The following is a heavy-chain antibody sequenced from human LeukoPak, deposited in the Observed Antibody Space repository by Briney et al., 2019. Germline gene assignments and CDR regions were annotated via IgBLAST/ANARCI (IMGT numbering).Heavy chain of an antibody. D-gene: IGHD3-22*01. CDR3: TTFTMIVLLRDY. Sequence: GGSLRLSCAASGFTFSTYAMSWVRQAPGKGLEWVGRIKSKTDGGTTDYAAPVKGRFTISRDDSKNTLYLQMNSLKTEDTAVYYCTTFTMIVLLRDYWGQGTLVTVSS. CDR2: IKSKTDGGTT. CDR1: GFTFSTYA. V-gene: IGHV3-15*01. J-gene: IGHJ4*02.